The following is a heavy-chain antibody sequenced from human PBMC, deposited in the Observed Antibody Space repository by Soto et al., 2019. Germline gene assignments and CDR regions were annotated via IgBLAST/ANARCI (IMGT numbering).Heavy chain of an antibody. CDR1: GDTFGSCY. V-gene: IGHV1-46*01. CDR2: INPRGGRT. Sequence: ASAKVCCKASGDTFGSCYMHWARHAPGQGLEWMGIINPRGGRTSYAQKFQGRATLTRDTPTSTVYMELSSLRSEDTAVYSCARDEDDILTGYYKAGVDYWRQGTLVTVSS. D-gene: IGHD3-9*01. J-gene: IGHJ4*02. CDR3: ARDEDDILTGYYKAGVDY.